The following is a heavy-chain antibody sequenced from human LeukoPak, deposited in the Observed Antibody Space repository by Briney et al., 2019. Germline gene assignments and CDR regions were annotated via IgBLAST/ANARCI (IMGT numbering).Heavy chain of an antibody. Sequence: GGSLRLSCAASGFTFSKYGMHWVRQAPGKGLEWVAVIWYDGSNKYYADSVKGRFTISRDNPKNTLYLQMNSLRAEDTAVYYCARGIAVLDYFDYWGRGTLVTVSS. CDR3: ARGIAVLDYFDY. CDR1: GFTFSKYG. J-gene: IGHJ4*02. CDR2: IWYDGSNK. D-gene: IGHD6-19*01. V-gene: IGHV3-33*01.